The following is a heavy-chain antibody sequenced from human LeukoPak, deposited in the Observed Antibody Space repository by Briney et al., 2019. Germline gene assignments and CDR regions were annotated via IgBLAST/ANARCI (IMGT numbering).Heavy chain of an antibody. Sequence: AAVKVSCKASGYTFTGYYMHWVRQAPGQGLDWMGRINPNSGGTNYAQKFQGRVTMTRDTSISTAYMELSRLRSDAMAVYYCARGGRVFWSGYFYYFDYWGQGTLVTVSS. D-gene: IGHD3-3*01. CDR1: GYTFTGYY. V-gene: IGHV1-2*06. CDR2: INPNSGGT. J-gene: IGHJ4*02. CDR3: ARGGRVFWSGYFYYFDY.